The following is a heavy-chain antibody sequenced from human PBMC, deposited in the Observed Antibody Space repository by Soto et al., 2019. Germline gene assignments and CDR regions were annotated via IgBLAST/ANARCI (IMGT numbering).Heavy chain of an antibody. CDR2: LYPLGDT. V-gene: IGHV4-59*01. D-gene: IGHD3-22*01. CDR3: AGGGGLRNYDGTGLYTEWLDP. Sequence: QVQLRESGPGLVKPSETLSLTCTVSGGSISTYYWSWIRQPPGKGLEWIGYLYPLGDTEYNPSLRSRATLSVETSKNQFALKVGSGTAGDTAVYFCAGGGGLRNYDGTGLYTEWLDPWGQGTLVTVSS. CDR1: GGSISTYY. J-gene: IGHJ5*02.